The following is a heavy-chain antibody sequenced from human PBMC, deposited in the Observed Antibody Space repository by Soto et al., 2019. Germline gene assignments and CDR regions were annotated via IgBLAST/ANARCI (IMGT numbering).Heavy chain of an antibody. D-gene: IGHD3-3*01. V-gene: IGHV4-34*01. J-gene: IGHJ5*02. Sequence: SETLSLTCAVYGGSFSGYYWSWIRQPPGRGLEWIGEINHSGSTNYNPSLKSRVTISVDTSKNQFSLKLRSVTAADTAVYYCAGLRYDFWSGPAPWGQGTLVTVSS. CDR1: GGSFSGYY. CDR2: INHSGST. CDR3: AGLRYDFWSGPAP.